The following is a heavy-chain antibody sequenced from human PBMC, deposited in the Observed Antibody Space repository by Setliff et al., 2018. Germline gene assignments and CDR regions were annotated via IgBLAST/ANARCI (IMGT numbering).Heavy chain of an antibody. D-gene: IGHD1-26*01. CDR1: GGSISSSSYY. V-gene: IGHV4-39*01. Sequence: PSETLSLTCTVSGGSISSSSYYWGWIRQPPGKGLEWIGSIYYSGSTYYNPSLKSRVTISVDTSKNQFSLKLSSVTAADTAVYYCARRIRSGSYWSGAFDIWGQGTMVTV. J-gene: IGHJ3*02. CDR2: IYYSGST. CDR3: ARRIRSGSYWSGAFDI.